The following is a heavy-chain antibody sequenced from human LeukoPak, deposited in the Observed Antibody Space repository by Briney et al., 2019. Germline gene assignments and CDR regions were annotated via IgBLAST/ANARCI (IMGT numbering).Heavy chain of an antibody. CDR1: GYSFTSYW. V-gene: IGHV5-10-1*01. CDR2: IDPSDSYT. Sequence: GESLKISCKGSGYSFTSYWISWVRQMPGKGLEWMGRIDPSDSYTNYSPSFQGHVTISADKSISTAYLQWSSLKASDTAVYYCASSYSSSSNYYYGMDVWGQGTTVTVSS. J-gene: IGHJ6*02. CDR3: ASSYSSSSNYYYGMDV. D-gene: IGHD6-6*01.